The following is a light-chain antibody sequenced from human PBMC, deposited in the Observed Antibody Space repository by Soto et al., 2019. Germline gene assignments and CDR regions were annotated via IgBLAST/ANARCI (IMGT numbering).Light chain of an antibody. Sequence: DIVLTQSPGTLSLSPGERAILSCRASQTVKNNYVAWCQQKPVQAPSLRIYGASGRATGIPDRFSGSASGTDFTLTISRLEPEDFAVYFCQQYSVLPMTFGQGTRLETK. CDR2: GAS. V-gene: IGKV3-20*01. J-gene: IGKJ5*01. CDR3: QQYSVLPMT. CDR1: QTVKNNY.